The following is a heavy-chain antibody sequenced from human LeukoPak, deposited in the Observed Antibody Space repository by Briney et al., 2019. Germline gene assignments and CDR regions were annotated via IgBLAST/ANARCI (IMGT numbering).Heavy chain of an antibody. J-gene: IGHJ3*02. CDR1: GYSFRAYW. D-gene: IGHD1-1*01. CDR2: INPRDSDT. Sequence: GESLKISCQGSGYSFRAYWIAWVRQVPGKGLEWMGIINPRDSDTRYSPSFQGQVTISVDKSISTAYLQWSSLKASDTAMYYCGSQVETGTAFDIWGQGTMVTVSS. V-gene: IGHV5-51*01. CDR3: GSQVETGTAFDI.